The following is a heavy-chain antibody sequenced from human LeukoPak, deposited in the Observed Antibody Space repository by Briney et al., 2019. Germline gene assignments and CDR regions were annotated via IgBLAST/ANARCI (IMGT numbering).Heavy chain of an antibody. J-gene: IGHJ2*01. D-gene: IGHD2-15*01. CDR3: TKEFCGSRAACAGGSYYDF. Sequence: GGSLRLSCAASGFTVSDNYMSWVRQAPGKGLEWVSVIYSGGSTYYADSVKGRFTISRDHSKNTLYLQMNSLRAEDTAVYYCTKEFCGSRAACAGGSYYDFWGRGALVTVSS. CDR2: IYSGGST. V-gene: IGHV3-66*01. CDR1: GFTVSDNY.